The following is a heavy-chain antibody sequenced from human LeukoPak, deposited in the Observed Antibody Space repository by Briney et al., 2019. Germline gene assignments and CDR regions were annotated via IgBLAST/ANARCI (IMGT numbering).Heavy chain of an antibody. J-gene: IGHJ4*02. CDR2: IIPIFGAA. V-gene: IGHV1-69*13. CDR3: AKTDTAMVYEYYFDY. Sequence: ASVKVSCKTSGYTFTNYGINWVRQAPGQGLEWMGGIIPIFGAANYAQKFQGRVTITADESTSTAYMELSSLRSEDTAVYYCAKTDTAMVYEYYFDYWGQGTLVTVSS. CDR1: GYTFTNYG. D-gene: IGHD5-18*01.